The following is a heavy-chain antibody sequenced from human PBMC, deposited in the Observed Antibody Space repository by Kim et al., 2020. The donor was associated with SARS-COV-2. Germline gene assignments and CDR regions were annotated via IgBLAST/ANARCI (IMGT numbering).Heavy chain of an antibody. V-gene: IGHV5-51*01. CDR3: ARQLRGSGYGDY. CDR2: IYPYYSYT. J-gene: IGHJ4*02. CDR1: GYSFTNYW. Sequence: GESLKISCEGSGYSFTNYWIGWGRQRPGKGLEWMGIIYPYYSYTRYSPSFQGQVTISVDKSINTAYLQWSSLKASDTARYYCARQLRGSGYGDYWGQGTLVTVS. D-gene: IGHD5-12*01.